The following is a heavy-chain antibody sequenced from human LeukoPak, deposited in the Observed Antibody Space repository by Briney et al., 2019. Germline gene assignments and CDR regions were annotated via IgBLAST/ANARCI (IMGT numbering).Heavy chain of an antibody. D-gene: IGHD3-22*01. CDR2: INPNSGAT. J-gene: IGHJ3*02. CDR1: GYTFTDYY. V-gene: IGHV1-2*02. Sequence: ASVKASCKASGYTFTDYYMHWVRQAPGQRLEWMGWINPNSGATKYAQEFQGRVTMTRDTSISTAYMELSRLTSDDTAVYYCARGEYVISGYRNDAFDIWGQGTMVTVSS. CDR3: ARGEYVISGYRNDAFDI.